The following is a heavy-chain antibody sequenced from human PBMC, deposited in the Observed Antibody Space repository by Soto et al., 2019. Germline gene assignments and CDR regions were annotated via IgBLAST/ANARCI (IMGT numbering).Heavy chain of an antibody. CDR2: ISAYNGNT. V-gene: IGHV1-18*01. CDR1: GYTFTSYG. D-gene: IGHD2-15*01. J-gene: IGHJ5*02. CDR3: ARILAGYCSGGSCYPLGWFDP. Sequence: ASVKVSCKASGYTFTSYGISWVRQAPGQGLEWMGWISAYNGNTNYAQKLQGRVTMTTDTSTSTAYMELRSLRSDDTAVYYCARILAGYCSGGSCYPLGWFDPWGQGTLVTVSS.